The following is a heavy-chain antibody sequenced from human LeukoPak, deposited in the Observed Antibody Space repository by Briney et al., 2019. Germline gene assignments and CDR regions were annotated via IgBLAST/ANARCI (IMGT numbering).Heavy chain of an antibody. J-gene: IGHJ3*02. CDR2: INPNSGGT. V-gene: IGHV1-2*02. Sequence: ASVKVSCKASGGTFSSYAISWVRQAPGQGLEWMGWINPNSGGTNYAQKFQGRVTMTRDTSISTAYMELSRLRSDDTAVCYCARDRPWIQLWLEAFDIWGQGTMVTVSS. CDR3: ARDRPWIQLWLEAFDI. CDR1: GGTFSSYA. D-gene: IGHD5-18*01.